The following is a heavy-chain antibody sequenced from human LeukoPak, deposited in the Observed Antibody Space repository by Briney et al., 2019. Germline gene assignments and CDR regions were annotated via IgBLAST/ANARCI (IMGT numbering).Heavy chain of an antibody. V-gene: IGHV4-34*01. D-gene: IGHD3-3*01. J-gene: IGHJ5*02. CDR3: ARGRSNYDFWSGYYLSGGFDP. Sequence: SETLSLTCTVSGGSISSYYWSWIRQPPGKGLEWIGEINHSGSTNYNPSLKSRVTISVDTSKNQFSLKLSSVTAADTAVYYCARGRSNYDFWSGYYLSGGFDPWGQGTLVTVSS. CDR1: GGSISSYY. CDR2: INHSGST.